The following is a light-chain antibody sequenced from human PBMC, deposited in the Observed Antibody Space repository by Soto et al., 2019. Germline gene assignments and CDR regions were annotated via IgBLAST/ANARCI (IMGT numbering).Light chain of an antibody. CDR2: EVS. CDR1: SSDVGGYNY. J-gene: IGLJ1*01. V-gene: IGLV2-14*01. CDR3: SSYTSSSTPEV. Sequence: QSVLTQPASVSGSPGQSITISCTGTSSDVGGYNYVSWYQHHPGKAPKLMIYEVSNRPSGVSNRFSGSKSGNTASLTIPGLQAEDEADYYCSSYTSSSTPEVFGTGTKGTVL.